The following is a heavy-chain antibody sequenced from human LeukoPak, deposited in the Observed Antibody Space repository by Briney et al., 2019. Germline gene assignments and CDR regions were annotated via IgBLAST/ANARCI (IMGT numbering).Heavy chain of an antibody. Sequence: GASVKVSCKASGYTFNSYGISWVRQAPGQGLEWMGWINPNSGGTNYAQKFQGRVTMTRDTSISTAYMELSRLRSDDTAVYYCARDGVSGLRFYYYYYMDVWGKGTTVTVSS. CDR3: ARDGVSGLRFYYYYYMDV. CDR2: INPNSGGT. D-gene: IGHD3-3*01. V-gene: IGHV1-2*02. CDR1: GYTFNSYG. J-gene: IGHJ6*03.